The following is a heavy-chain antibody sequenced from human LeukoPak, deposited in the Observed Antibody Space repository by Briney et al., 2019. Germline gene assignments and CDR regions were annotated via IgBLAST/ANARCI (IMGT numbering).Heavy chain of an antibody. CDR2: INPSGGST. CDR1: GYTFTSYY. D-gene: IGHD2-21*02. Sequence: GASVKVSCKASGYTFTSYYMHWVRQAPGQGLEWMGIINPSGGSTSYAQKFQGRVTMTRNTSISTAYMELSSLRSEDTAVYYCAVDGGDCYSCVDYWGQGTLVTVSS. CDR3: AVDGGDCYSCVDY. J-gene: IGHJ4*02. V-gene: IGHV1-46*01.